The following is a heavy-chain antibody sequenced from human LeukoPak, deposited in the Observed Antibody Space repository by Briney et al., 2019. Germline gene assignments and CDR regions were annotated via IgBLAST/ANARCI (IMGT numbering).Heavy chain of an antibody. Sequence: SETLSLTCTVSGGSISSYYWSWIRQPPGKGLEWIGYIYYSGSTNYNPSLKSRVTISVDTSKNQFSLKLSSVTAADTAVYYCASLNFDWLSDYYYYYYMDVWGKGTTVTISS. D-gene: IGHD3-9*01. CDR2: IYYSGST. CDR1: GGSISSYY. CDR3: ASLNFDWLSDYYYYYYMDV. V-gene: IGHV4-59*01. J-gene: IGHJ6*03.